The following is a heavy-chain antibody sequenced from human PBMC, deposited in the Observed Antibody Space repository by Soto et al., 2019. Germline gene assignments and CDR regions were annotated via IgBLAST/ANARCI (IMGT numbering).Heavy chain of an antibody. D-gene: IGHD2-15*01. CDR2: ISWNSGSI. V-gene: IGHV3-9*01. CDR3: AKDATRVVVVAASYGMDV. J-gene: IGHJ6*02. Sequence: SLRLSCAASGFTFDDYAMHWVRQAPGKGLEWVSGISWNSGSIGYADSVKGRFTISRDNAKNSLCLQMNSLRAEDTALYYCAKDATRVVVVAASYGMDVWGQGTTVTVS. CDR1: GFTFDDYA.